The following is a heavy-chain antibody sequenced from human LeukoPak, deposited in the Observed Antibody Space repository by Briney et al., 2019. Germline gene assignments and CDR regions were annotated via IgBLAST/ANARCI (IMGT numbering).Heavy chain of an antibody. CDR1: GFTFSSYA. V-gene: IGHV3-23*01. CDR3: AKDSGLRVVPAAIPDY. CDR2: ISGSGGRT. Sequence: GSVRLSCAASGFTFSSYAMSGVGQAPGKGVEGVSAISGSGGRTYFADSVKGGFTIYRDHSQHTLYLQINSLRAEHTAVYYCAKDSGLRVVPAAIPDYWGQGTLVTVSS. J-gene: IGHJ4*02. D-gene: IGHD2-2*01.